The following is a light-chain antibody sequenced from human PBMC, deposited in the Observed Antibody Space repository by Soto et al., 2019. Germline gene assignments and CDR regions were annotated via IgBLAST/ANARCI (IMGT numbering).Light chain of an antibody. CDR3: SSYTSSGIYF. CDR2: DVS. V-gene: IGLV2-14*01. CDR1: SSDVGGYEF. J-gene: IGLJ1*01. Sequence: QSVLTQPASVSGSPGQSITISCTGTSSDVGGYEFVSWYQQHPDNARKLIIYDVSDRPSGESSRFSGSKSANTASLTISGLQVEEEADYSSSSYTSSGIYFFGTGTKVTVL.